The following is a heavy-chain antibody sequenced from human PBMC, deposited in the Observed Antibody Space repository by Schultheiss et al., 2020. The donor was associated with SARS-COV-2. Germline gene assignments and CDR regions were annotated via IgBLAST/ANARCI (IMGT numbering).Heavy chain of an antibody. J-gene: IGHJ3*02. CDR1: GGSISSSSYY. V-gene: IGHV4-39*07. D-gene: IGHD4-17*01. Sequence: SETLSLTCTVSGGSISSSSYYWGWIRQPPGKGLEWIGSIYFGGSTYYNPSLKSRVTISVDTSKNQFSLKLSSVTAADTAVYYCARDYGDYPDTFDIWGQGTMVTVSS. CDR3: ARDYGDYPDTFDI. CDR2: IYFGGST.